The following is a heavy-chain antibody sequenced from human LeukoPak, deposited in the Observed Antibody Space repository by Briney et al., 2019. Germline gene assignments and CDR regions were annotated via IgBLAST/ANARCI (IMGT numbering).Heavy chain of an antibody. V-gene: IGHV1-2*06. CDR3: ARDYGPYPGCSWFDP. D-gene: IGHD2-21*01. CDR1: GYTFTGYY. Sequence: GASVKVSCKASGYTFTGYYIHWVRQAPGQGLEWMGRINCNGSGTSYAQKFQGRVTMTRDTSISTAYMELDRLTSDDTAVYYCARDYGPYPGCSWFDPWGQGTLVTVSS. J-gene: IGHJ5*02. CDR2: INCNGSGT.